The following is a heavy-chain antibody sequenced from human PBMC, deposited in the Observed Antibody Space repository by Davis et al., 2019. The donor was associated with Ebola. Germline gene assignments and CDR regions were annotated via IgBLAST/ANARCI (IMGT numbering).Heavy chain of an antibody. CDR3: TRGHIAAAGIFDY. V-gene: IGHV3-49*03. CDR1: GFTFGDYA. D-gene: IGHD6-13*01. J-gene: IGHJ4*02. CDR2: IRSKAYGGTT. Sequence: GESLKISCTASGFTFGDYAMSWFRQAPGKGLEWVGFIRSKAYGGTTEYAASVKGRFTISRDDSKSIAYLQMNSLKTEDTAVYYCTRGHIAAAGIFDYWGQGTLVTVSS.